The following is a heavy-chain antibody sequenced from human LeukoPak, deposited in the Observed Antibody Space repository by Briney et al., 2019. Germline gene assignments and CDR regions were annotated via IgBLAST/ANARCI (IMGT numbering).Heavy chain of an antibody. CDR1: GGSISSGGYY. D-gene: IGHD2-2*01. CDR2: INHSGST. Sequence: SQTLSLTCTVSGGSISSGGYYWSWIRQPPGKGLEWIGEINHSGSTNYNPSLKSRVTISVDTSKNQFSLKLSSVTAADTAVYYCARRSQLLHWLRTFDYWGQGTLVTVSS. CDR3: ARRSQLLHWLRTFDY. J-gene: IGHJ4*02. V-gene: IGHV4-30-2*01.